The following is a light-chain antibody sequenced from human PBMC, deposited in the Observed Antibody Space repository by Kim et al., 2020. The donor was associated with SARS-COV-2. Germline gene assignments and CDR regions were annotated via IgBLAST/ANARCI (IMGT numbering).Light chain of an antibody. V-gene: IGKV3-15*01. CDR1: QSVRDN. CDR2: GAS. Sequence: EIVMTQSPATLSVSPGERVTISCRASQSVRDNLAWYQQKPGQAPRLLIYGASTRSTGVPARFSGSGSGTDFTLTISSLQSEDFGVYYCQQYNIWPPLTFGGGTKVDIK. CDR3: QQYNIWPPLT. J-gene: IGKJ4*01.